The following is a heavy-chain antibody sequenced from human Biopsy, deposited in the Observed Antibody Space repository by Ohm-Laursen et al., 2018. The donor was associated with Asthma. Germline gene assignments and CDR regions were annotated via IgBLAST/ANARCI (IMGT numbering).Heavy chain of an antibody. V-gene: IGHV3-23*01. J-gene: IGHJ5*02. CDR1: GFTFSSYA. Sequence: LSLTCAASGFTFSSYAMSWVRQAPGKGLEWVSAISGSGGSTYYADSVKGRFTISRDNSKNTLYLQMNSLRAEDTAVYYCAKAKRYFDWYWFDPWGQGTLVTVSS. CDR2: ISGSGGST. CDR3: AKAKRYFDWYWFDP. D-gene: IGHD3-9*01.